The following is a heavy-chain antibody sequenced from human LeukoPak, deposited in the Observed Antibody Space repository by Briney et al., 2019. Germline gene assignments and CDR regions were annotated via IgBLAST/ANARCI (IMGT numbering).Heavy chain of an antibody. CDR3: ARDLERYYDLEGRSGY. D-gene: IGHD3-3*01. CDR1: GYTFTSYG. Sequence: PVASVKVSCKTSGYTFTSYGINWVRQAPGQGLEWMGRISAHNGNANYAQKFQGRVTMTTDTLATTAYMELRSLRSDDTAVYYCARDLERYYDLEGRSGYWGQGALVTVSS. J-gene: IGHJ4*02. V-gene: IGHV1-18*01. CDR2: ISAHNGNA.